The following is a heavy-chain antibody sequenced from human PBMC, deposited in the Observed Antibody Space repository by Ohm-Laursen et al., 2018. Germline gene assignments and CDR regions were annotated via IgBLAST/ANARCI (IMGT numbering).Heavy chain of an antibody. D-gene: IGHD6-19*01. J-gene: IGHJ4*02. CDR2: SSGGSTI. V-gene: IGHV3-48*01. CDR3: ARSSGWYAAFDY. Sequence: SLRLSCAASGFTFSNYVMNWVRQAPGKGLEWVSYSSGGSTIYYADSVEGRFTISRDNVKNSLYLQMNSLRAEDTGVYYCARSSGWYAAFDYWGQGTLVAVSA. CDR1: GFTFSNYV.